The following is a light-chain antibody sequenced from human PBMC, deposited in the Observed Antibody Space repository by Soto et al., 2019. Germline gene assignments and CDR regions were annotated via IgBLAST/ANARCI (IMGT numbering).Light chain of an antibody. V-gene: IGKV1-17*01. J-gene: IGKJ5*01. CDR2: AAS. Sequence: DIQMTQSPSSLSASVGDRVTLTCRASQIISTYLNWYQQRAGLAPRLLIYAASSLQSGVPPRFSGSGSGTEFTLTISSLQPEDFGTYYCLQHNSYPITFGQGTRLEIK. CDR3: LQHNSYPIT. CDR1: QIISTY.